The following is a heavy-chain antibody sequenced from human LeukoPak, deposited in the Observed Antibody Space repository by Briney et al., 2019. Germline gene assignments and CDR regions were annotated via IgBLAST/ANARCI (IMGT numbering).Heavy chain of an antibody. CDR2: ISSNGGST. CDR3: VKDQYSSGWYAGNY. Sequence: PGGSLRLSCSASGFTFSSYAMHWVRQAPGKGLEYVSAISSNGGSTYYADSVKGRFTISRDNSKNTLYLQMSSLRVEDTAVNYCVKDQYSSGWYAGNYWGQGTLVTVSS. V-gene: IGHV3-64D*06. J-gene: IGHJ4*02. CDR1: GFTFSSYA. D-gene: IGHD6-19*01.